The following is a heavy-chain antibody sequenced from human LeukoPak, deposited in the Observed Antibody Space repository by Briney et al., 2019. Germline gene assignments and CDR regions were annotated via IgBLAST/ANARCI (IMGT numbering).Heavy chain of an antibody. CDR3: AREDFYDSSGYYKNKEYFQH. D-gene: IGHD3-22*01. J-gene: IGHJ1*01. CDR1: GYTFTGYY. CDR2: INPNSGGT. Sequence: AASVKVSCKASGYTFTGYYMHWVRQAPGQGLELMGWINPNSGGTNYAQKFQGRVTMTRDKSISTAYMELSWLRSDDTAVYYCAREDFYDSSGYYKNKEYFQHWGQGTLVTVSS. V-gene: IGHV1-2*02.